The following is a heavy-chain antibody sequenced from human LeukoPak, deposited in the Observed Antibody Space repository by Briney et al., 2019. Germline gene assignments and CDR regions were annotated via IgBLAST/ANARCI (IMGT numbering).Heavy chain of an antibody. CDR3: ARGLLCSGGSCYSVLDY. J-gene: IGHJ4*02. D-gene: IGHD2-15*01. V-gene: IGHV1-3*03. CDR2: INAGNGNT. CDR1: GYTFTSYA. Sequence: ASVKVSCKASGYTFTSYAMHWVRQAPGQRLEWMGWINAGNGNTKYSQEFQGRVTITRDTSASTAYMELSSLRSEDMAVYYCARGLLCSGGSCYSVLDYWGQGTLVTISS.